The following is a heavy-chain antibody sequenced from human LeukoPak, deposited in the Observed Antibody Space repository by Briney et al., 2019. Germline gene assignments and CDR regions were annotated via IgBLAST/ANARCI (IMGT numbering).Heavy chain of an antibody. CDR1: GGTFSSYA. CDR3: ARPDTDTAMVD. Sequence: WASVKVSCKASGGTFSSYAISWVRQAPGQGLEWMGWISAYNGNTNYAQKLQGRVTMTTDTSTSTAYMELRSLRSDDTAVYYCARPDTDTAMVDWGQGTLVTVSS. V-gene: IGHV1-18*01. CDR2: ISAYNGNT. D-gene: IGHD5-18*01. J-gene: IGHJ4*02.